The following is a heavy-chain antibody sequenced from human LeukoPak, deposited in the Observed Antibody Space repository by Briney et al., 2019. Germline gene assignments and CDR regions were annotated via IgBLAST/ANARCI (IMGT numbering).Heavy chain of an antibody. J-gene: IGHJ5*02. CDR3: ARESWDIEGYNWFDP. CDR1: GDSVSRNSAA. Sequence: SQTLSLTCAISGDSVSRNSAAWNWIRQSPSRGLEWLGRTYYRSKWYNDYAVSAKSRITINPDTSKNQFSLQLSSVTPEDTAVYYCARESWDIEGYNWFDPWGQGTLVTVSS. CDR2: TYYRSKWYN. V-gene: IGHV6-1*01. D-gene: IGHD2-15*01.